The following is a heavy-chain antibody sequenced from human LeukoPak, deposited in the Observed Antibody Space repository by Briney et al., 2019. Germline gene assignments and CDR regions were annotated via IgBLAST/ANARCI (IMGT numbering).Heavy chain of an antibody. CDR3: ARSSSSSAQFDY. D-gene: IGHD6-6*01. CDR1: GGSISSGSYY. J-gene: IGHJ4*02. Sequence: SETLSLTCTVSGGSISSGSYYWSWIRQPAGKGLEWIGRIYTSGSTNYNPSLKSRVTISVDSSKNQFSLKLSSVTAADTAVYYCARSSSSSAQFDYWGQGTLVTVSS. V-gene: IGHV4-61*02. CDR2: IYTSGST.